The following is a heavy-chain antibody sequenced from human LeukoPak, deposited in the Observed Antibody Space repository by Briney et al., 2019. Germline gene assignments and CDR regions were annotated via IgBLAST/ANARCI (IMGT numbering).Heavy chain of an antibody. D-gene: IGHD2-21*02. CDR3: ASPWGVTANYYYYYGMDV. J-gene: IGHJ6*02. CDR1: GFTFSSYS. Sequence: SGGSLRLSCAASGFTFSSYSMNWVRQAPRKGLEWVSYISSSSSTIYYADSVKGRFTISRDNAKNSLYLQMNSLRAEDTAVYYCASPWGVTANYYYYYGMDVWGQGTTVTVSS. CDR2: ISSSSSTI. V-gene: IGHV3-48*01.